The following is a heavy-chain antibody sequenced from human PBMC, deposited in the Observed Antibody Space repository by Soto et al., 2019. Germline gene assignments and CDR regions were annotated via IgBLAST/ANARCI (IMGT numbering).Heavy chain of an antibody. Sequence: EVQLVQSGAEVKKPGESLKISCKGSGYSFTNYWIGWVRQMPGKGLEWMGIIYPGESDIRYRPSFRGQVTISADKSINTAYLQWSSLKASDTARYYWARSRIIGLTWSFDYWGQGTLVTVSS. D-gene: IGHD1-20*01. CDR3: ARSRIIGLTWSFDY. CDR1: GYSFTNYW. J-gene: IGHJ4*02. CDR2: IYPGESDI. V-gene: IGHV5-51*01.